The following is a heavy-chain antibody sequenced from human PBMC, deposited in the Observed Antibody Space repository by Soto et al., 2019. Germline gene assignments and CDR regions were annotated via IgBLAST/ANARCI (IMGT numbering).Heavy chain of an antibody. Sequence: QVQPVQSGAEVKKPGASVKVSCRASGYTLNNFAIHWVRQAPGQRLEWMGWINPGKDNTKYSQRFQGRVTLTWDTSASTAYMELSSLRTEDTAVYYCAQDLESPFDSWGQGPLVTVSS. CDR3: AQDLESPFDS. CDR2: INPGKDNT. V-gene: IGHV1-3*01. J-gene: IGHJ4*02. CDR1: GYTLNNFA. D-gene: IGHD2-15*01.